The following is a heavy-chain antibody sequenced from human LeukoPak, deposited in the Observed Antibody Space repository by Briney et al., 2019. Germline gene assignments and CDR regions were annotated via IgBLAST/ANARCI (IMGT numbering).Heavy chain of an antibody. Sequence: GGSLRLSCAASGFTFSSYSMNWVRQAPGKGLEWVSSISSSSSYIYYADSVKGRFTISRDNAKNSLYLQMNSLRAEDTAVYYCARGGFHGGAYYFDYWGQGTLVTVSS. V-gene: IGHV3-21*01. CDR2: ISSSSSYI. CDR3: ARGGFHGGAYYFDY. CDR1: GFTFSSYS. J-gene: IGHJ4*02. D-gene: IGHD3-22*01.